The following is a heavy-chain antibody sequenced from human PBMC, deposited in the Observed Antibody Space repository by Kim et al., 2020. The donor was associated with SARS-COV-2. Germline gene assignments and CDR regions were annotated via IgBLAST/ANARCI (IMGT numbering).Heavy chain of an antibody. D-gene: IGHD1-26*01. J-gene: IGHJ4*02. Sequence: AESVKGRFTISRDNAKNSLYLKMNSLRAEDTAVYYCARGGSYYGIGYFDYWGQGTLVTVSS. V-gene: IGHV3-21*01. CDR3: ARGGSYYGIGYFDY.